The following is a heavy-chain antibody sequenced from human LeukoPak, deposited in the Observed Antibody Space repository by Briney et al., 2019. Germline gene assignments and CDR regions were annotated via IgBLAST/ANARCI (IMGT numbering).Heavy chain of an antibody. CDR2: INPGGGNT. CDR1: GYTFTNYY. D-gene: IGHD2-21*01. V-gene: IGHV1-46*01. J-gene: IGHJ4*02. Sequence: ASVKVSCKASGYTFTNYYMHWVRQAPGQGLEWMGLINPGGGNTNYAQNFQGRVTMTRDTSTSTVYMELSSLRAEDAAVYFCAKAPVTSCRGAYCYPFDSWGQGTLVTVSS. CDR3: AKAPVTSCRGAYCYPFDS.